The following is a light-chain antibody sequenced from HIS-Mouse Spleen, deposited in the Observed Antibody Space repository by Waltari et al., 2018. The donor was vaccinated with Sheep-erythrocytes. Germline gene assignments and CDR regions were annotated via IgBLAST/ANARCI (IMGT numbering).Light chain of an antibody. CDR3: QTWGTGIRV. CDR1: SGHSSYA. CDR2: LNSDGRH. V-gene: IGLV4-69*01. J-gene: IGLJ3*02. Sequence: QLVLTQSPSASASLGASVKLTCTLSSGHSSYAIAWHQQQPEKGPRYLMKLNSDGRHSKGDGSPDRFSGSSSGAERYLTSSSLQSEDEADYYCQTWGTGIRVFGGGTKLTVL.